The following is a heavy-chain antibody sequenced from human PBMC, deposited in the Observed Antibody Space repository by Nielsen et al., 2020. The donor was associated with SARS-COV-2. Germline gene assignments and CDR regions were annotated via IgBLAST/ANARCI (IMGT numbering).Heavy chain of an antibody. V-gene: IGHV3-48*03. D-gene: IGHD4-11*01. Sequence: GESLKISCAASGFPLSSYELNWVRQAPGKGLEWVASISGGGITIFYADSVKGRFTVSRDNARDSLSLQMNSLGAEDTAVYYCARDRHYTIPFDYWGQGALVTVSA. J-gene: IGHJ4*02. CDR1: GFPLSSYE. CDR3: ARDRHYTIPFDY. CDR2: ISGGGITI.